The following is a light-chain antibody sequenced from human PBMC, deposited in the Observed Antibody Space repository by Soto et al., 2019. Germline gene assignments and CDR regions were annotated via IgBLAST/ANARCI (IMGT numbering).Light chain of an antibody. CDR2: TTS. J-gene: IGKJ4*01. CDR3: QQANSFPLT. V-gene: IGKV1D-12*01. Sequence: DIQVTQSPSSVSASVGDRVTITCRASQDINNWLAWYQQKPGKAPKLLIYTTSNLQSGVPSRFSGSGSGTDFTLTISSLQPEDFATYYWQQANSFPLTFGGGTKVEMK. CDR1: QDINNW.